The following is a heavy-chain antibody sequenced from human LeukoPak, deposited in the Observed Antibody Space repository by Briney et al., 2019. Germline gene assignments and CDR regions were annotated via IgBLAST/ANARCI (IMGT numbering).Heavy chain of an antibody. CDR2: IIPILGIA. D-gene: IGHD3-3*02. CDR3: ASPHLIPIGN. J-gene: IGHJ4*02. CDR1: GYTFTSYG. Sequence: SVKVSCKASGYTFTSYGISWVRQAPGQGLEWMGRIIPILGIANYAQKFQGRVTITADKSTSTAYMELSSLRSEDTAVYYCASPHLIPIGNWGQGTLVTVSS. V-gene: IGHV1-69*04.